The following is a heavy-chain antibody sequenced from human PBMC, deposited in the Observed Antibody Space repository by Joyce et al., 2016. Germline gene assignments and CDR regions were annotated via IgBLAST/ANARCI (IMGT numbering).Heavy chain of an antibody. CDR2: TYKGWNT. CDR1: DDSIRRSTFY. V-gene: IGHV4-39*01. J-gene: IGHJ6*02. Sequence: QLQLQESGPGLVKPSETLSLTCTVSDDSIRRSTFYWGWIRQPPGKGLEWIVTTYKGWNTDYRPSLNSRVTISVNTPKRQVSLKVISVTAADTAVYYCARHVGPTPYGSGEYYYHYGMDVWGRGITVSVSS. D-gene: IGHD3-10*01. CDR3: ARHVGPTPYGSGEYYYHYGMDV.